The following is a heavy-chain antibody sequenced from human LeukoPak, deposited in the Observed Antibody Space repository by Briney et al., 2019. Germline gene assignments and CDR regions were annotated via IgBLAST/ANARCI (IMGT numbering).Heavy chain of an antibody. Sequence: GGSLRLSCAASGFTFSSYAMHWVRQAPGKGLEWVAVISYDGSNKYYADSVKGRFTISRDNSKNTLYLQVNSLRAEDTAVYYCARVSEAVAGYYFDYWGQGTLVTVSS. J-gene: IGHJ4*02. D-gene: IGHD6-19*01. V-gene: IGHV3-30*04. CDR3: ARVSEAVAGYYFDY. CDR1: GFTFSSYA. CDR2: ISYDGSNK.